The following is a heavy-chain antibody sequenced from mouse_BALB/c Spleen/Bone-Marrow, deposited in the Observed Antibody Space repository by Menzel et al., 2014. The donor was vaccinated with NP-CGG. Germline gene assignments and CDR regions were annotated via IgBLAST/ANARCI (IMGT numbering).Heavy chain of an antibody. CDR1: GYTFTSYW. CDR2: IFPGTVTP. Sequence: QVQLQQPGAELVKPGASVKLSCKTSGYTFTSYWIQWVKRRPGQGLGWIGEIFPGTVTPYYNEKFKGKATLTIDTSSSTASMQLSSLTSEDSAVYFCARRGYGYLDYWGQGTTLTVSS. J-gene: IGHJ2*01. CDR3: ARRGYGYLDY. D-gene: IGHD2-10*02. V-gene: IGHV1S132*01.